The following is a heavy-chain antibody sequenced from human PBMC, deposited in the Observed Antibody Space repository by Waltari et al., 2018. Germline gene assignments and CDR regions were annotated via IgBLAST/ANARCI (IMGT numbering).Heavy chain of an antibody. CDR2: IYSGGST. CDR1: GFTFSSYA. V-gene: IGHV3-23*03. CDR3: AKRPLEATHYYYYMDV. J-gene: IGHJ6*03. D-gene: IGHD3-3*01. Sequence: EVQLLESGGGLVQPGGSLRLSCAASGFTFSSYAMSWVRQAPGKGLEWVSVIYSGGSTYYADSVKGRFTISRDNSKNTLYLQMNSLRAEDTAVYYCAKRPLEATHYYYYMDVWGKGTTVTVSS.